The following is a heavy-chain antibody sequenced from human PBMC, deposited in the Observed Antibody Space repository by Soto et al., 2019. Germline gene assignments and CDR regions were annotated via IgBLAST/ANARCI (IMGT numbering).Heavy chain of an antibody. CDR3: GAPPGGGGY. D-gene: IGHD3-16*01. J-gene: IGHJ4*02. CDR1: GFTVSNNY. Sequence: EVQLVESGGGLIQPGGSLRLSCAVSGFTVSNNYMSWVRQAPGKGLEGVSVIYSGGYTAYGDSVKGRFTISRDNSKNTTLPQKNAAGAAGPGVVCGGAPPGGGGYWGQGTLVTVSS. CDR2: IYSGGYT. V-gene: IGHV3-53*01.